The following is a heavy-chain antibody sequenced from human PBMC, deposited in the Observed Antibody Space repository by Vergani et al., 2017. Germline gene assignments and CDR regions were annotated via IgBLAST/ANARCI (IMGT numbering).Heavy chain of an antibody. V-gene: IGHV4-59*11. D-gene: IGHD6-19*01. CDR2: IYYSGST. CDR1: GGSISSHY. Sequence: QVQLQESGPGLVKPSETLSLTCTVSGGSISSHYWSWIRQPPGKGLEWIGYIYYSGSTNYNPSLKSRVTISVDTSKNQFSLKLSSVTAADTAVYYCARWYSSGWYGSYYYGMDVWGQGTTVTVSS. CDR3: ARWYSSGWYGSYYYGMDV. J-gene: IGHJ6*02.